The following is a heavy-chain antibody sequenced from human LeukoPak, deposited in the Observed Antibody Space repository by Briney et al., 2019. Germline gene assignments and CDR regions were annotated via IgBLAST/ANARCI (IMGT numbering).Heavy chain of an antibody. V-gene: IGHV3-53*01. CDR1: GFTVSSNY. D-gene: IGHD3-22*01. CDR3: ARGVDYYDSSGPYYFDY. CDR2: IYSGGST. J-gene: IGHJ4*02. Sequence: PGGSLRLSCAASGFTVSSNYMSWVRQAPGKGLEWVSVIYSGGSTYYADSVKGRFTISRDNSKNTLYLQMNSLRAEDTAVYYCARGVDYYDSSGPYYFDYWGQGTLVTVSS.